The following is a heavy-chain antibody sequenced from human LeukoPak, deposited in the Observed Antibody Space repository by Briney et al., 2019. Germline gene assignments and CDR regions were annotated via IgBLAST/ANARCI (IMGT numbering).Heavy chain of an antibody. D-gene: IGHD3-22*01. Sequence: SGTLSLTCTVSGGSISSYYWSWIRQPAGKGLEWIGRIYTSGSTNYNPSLKSRVTMSVDTSKNQFSLKLSSVTAADTAVYYCARDTYYYDSSGYWADYWGQGTLVTVSS. CDR1: GGSISSYY. CDR2: IYTSGST. CDR3: ARDTYYYDSSGYWADY. V-gene: IGHV4-4*07. J-gene: IGHJ4*02.